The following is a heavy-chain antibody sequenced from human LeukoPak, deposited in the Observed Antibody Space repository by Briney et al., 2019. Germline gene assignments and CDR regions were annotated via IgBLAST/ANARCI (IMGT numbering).Heavy chain of an antibody. CDR3: ARVYSSGWPYYFDY. D-gene: IGHD6-19*01. J-gene: IGHJ4*02. V-gene: IGHV4-61*01. CDR2: IYYSGST. Sequence: PSQTLSLTRTVSGGSVSSGSYYWSWIRQPPGKGLEWIGYIYYSGSTNYNPSLKSRVTISVDTSKNQFSLKLSSVTAADTAVYYCARVYSSGWPYYFDYWGQGTLVTVSS. CDR1: GGSVSSGSYY.